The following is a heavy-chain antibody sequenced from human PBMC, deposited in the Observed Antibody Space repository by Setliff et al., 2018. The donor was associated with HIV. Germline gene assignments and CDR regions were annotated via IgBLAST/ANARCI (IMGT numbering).Heavy chain of an antibody. CDR3: TRVAVITDDAFDV. CDR2: INSRGETT. V-gene: IGHV1-46*02. Sequence: ASVKVSCKASGDTFNNYYIYWVRQAPGQGLEWMGMINSRGETTNYAQKFQGRVTMTRDTSTSTVYMELSSLRSEDTAFYYCTRVAVITDDAFDVWGQGTMVTVSS. D-gene: IGHD3-22*01. CDR1: GDTFNNYY. J-gene: IGHJ3*01.